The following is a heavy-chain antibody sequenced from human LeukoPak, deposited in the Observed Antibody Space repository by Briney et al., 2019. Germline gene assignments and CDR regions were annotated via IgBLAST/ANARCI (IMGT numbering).Heavy chain of an antibody. CDR1: GFSFSAYT. D-gene: IGHD5-18*01. J-gene: IGHJ4*02. CDR3: ARGRVQIWLYVGLFDY. V-gene: IGHV3-30*04. CDR2: ISNDGRHI. Sequence: GGSLRLSCAASGFSFSAYTMHWVRQPPDKGLEWVAVISNDGRHIDYADSVQGRFSLSRDLSKNTLYLQMNSLRDEDTAVYFCARGRVQIWLYVGLFDYWGQGTPVTVSS.